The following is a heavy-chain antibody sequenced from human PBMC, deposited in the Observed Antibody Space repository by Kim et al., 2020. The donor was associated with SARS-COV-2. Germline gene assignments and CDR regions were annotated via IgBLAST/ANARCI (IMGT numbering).Heavy chain of an antibody. Sequence: AKKFQGRVTMTRETSTSTVYMELSSLRSEDTAVYYCARDLDSSSWNADDYWGQGTLVTVSS. CDR3: ARDLDSSSWNADDY. D-gene: IGHD6-13*01. J-gene: IGHJ4*02. V-gene: IGHV1-46*01.